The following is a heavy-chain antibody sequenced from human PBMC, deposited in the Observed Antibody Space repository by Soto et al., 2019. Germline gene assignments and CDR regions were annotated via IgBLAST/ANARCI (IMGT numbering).Heavy chain of an antibody. Sequence: ASVKVSCKASGGTFSSYAISWVRQAPGQGLEWMGGIIPIFGTANYAQKFQGRVTITADESTSTAYMELSSLRSEDTAVYYCARGVVVVPAAHRPNWFDPWGQGPLVTVSP. CDR1: GGTFSSYA. CDR3: ARGVVVVPAAHRPNWFDP. CDR2: IIPIFGTA. D-gene: IGHD2-2*01. V-gene: IGHV1-69*13. J-gene: IGHJ5*02.